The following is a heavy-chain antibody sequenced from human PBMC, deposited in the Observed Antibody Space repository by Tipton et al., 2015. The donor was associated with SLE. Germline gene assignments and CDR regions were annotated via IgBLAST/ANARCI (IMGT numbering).Heavy chain of an antibody. CDR3: VGDSRNLDY. CDR2: IFYSGST. Sequence: TLSLTCTVSGGSISNSTYYWGWIRQPPGKGLEWIGEIFYSGSTNYNPSLQSRITMSVDTSKNQFSLKLNSVTAADTAVYYCVGDSRNLDYWGQGTLVTVSS. V-gene: IGHV4-61*01. D-gene: IGHD2-2*01. J-gene: IGHJ4*02. CDR1: GGSISNSTYY.